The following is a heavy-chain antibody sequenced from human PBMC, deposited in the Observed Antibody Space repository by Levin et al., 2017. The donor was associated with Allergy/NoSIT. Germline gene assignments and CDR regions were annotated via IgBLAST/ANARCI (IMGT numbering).Heavy chain of an antibody. V-gene: IGHV1-2*06. Sequence: VASVKVSCKASGYTFTGYYMHWVRQAPGQGLEWMGRINPNSGGTNYAQKFQGRVTMTRDTSISTAYMELSRLRSDDTAVYYCARVPAAYNWFDPWGQGTLVTVSS. CDR2: INPNSGGT. J-gene: IGHJ5*02. D-gene: IGHD2-2*01. CDR1: GYTFTGYY. CDR3: ARVPAAYNWFDP.